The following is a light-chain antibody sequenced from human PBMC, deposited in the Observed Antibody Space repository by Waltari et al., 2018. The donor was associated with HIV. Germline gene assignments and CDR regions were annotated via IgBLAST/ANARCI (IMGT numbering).Light chain of an antibody. CDR1: SSDVGGYHY. Sequence: QSALTQPASVSASPGQSIPLSCTGTSSDVGGYHYVSCYQQHPGKAPTLMIYDVSNRPSGVSNRFSGSKSGNTASLTISGLQAEDEADYYCSSYTSSSTRVVFGGGTKLTVL. CDR2: DVS. V-gene: IGLV2-14*01. J-gene: IGLJ2*01. CDR3: SSYTSSSTRVV.